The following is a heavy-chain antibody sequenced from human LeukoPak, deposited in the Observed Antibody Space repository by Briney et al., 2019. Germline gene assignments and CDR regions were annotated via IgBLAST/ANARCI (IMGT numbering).Heavy chain of an antibody. CDR1: GYTFTSYD. D-gene: IGHD3-3*01. CDR3: ARGLGTIFGVVISYYYYMDV. Sequence: ASVKASCKASGYTFTSYDINWVRQATGQGLEWMGWMNPNSGNTGYAQKFQGRVTMTRNTSISTAYMELSSLRSEDTAVYYCARGLGTIFGVVISYYYYMDVWGKGTTVTVSS. CDR2: MNPNSGNT. V-gene: IGHV1-8*01. J-gene: IGHJ6*03.